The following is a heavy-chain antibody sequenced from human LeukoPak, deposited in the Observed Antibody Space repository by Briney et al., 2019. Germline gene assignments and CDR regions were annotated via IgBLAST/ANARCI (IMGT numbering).Heavy chain of an antibody. CDR2: ISTSGST. V-gene: IGHV4-4*09. Sequence: SETLSLTCTVSGGSISSYYWSWIRQPPGKGLEWIGYISTSGSTNYNPSLKSRVTISVDTSKNQFSLNLSSVTAADTAVYYCARHGRYGTPTYDWFDPWGQGTLVTVSS. CDR3: ARHGRYGTPTYDWFDP. J-gene: IGHJ5*02. CDR1: GGSISSYY. D-gene: IGHD3-16*01.